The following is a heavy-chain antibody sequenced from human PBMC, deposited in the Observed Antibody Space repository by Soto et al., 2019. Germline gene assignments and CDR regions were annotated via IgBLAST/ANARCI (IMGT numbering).Heavy chain of an antibody. J-gene: IGHJ6*03. CDR2: MNPNSGNT. D-gene: IGHD3-10*01. V-gene: IGHV1-8*01. CDR3: ARGYRKHPAYGSRPYYMDV. Sequence: ASVKVSCKASGYTFTSYDINWVRLATGQGLEWMGWMNPNSGNTGYAQKFQGRVTMTRNTSISTAYMELSSLRSEDTAVYYCARGYRKHPAYGSRPYYMDVWGKGTTVTVSS. CDR1: GYTFTSYD.